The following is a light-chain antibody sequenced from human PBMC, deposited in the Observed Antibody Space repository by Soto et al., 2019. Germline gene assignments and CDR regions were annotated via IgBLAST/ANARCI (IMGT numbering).Light chain of an antibody. J-gene: IGLJ2*01. CDR1: SGHSSYA. Sequence: QSVLTQSPSASASLGASVKLTCTLSSGHSSYAIAWHQQQPEKGPRYLMRVHSDGSHSKGDGIPDRFSGSSSGAERYLTISRLQSEDEADYYCQTWGTGIQVFGGGTKLTVL. V-gene: IGLV4-69*01. CDR2: VHSDGSH. CDR3: QTWGTGIQV.